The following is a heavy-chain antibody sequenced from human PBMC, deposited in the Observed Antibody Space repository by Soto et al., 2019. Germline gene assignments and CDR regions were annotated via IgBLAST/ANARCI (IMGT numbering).Heavy chain of an antibody. J-gene: IGHJ6*02. CDR1: GFTFSSYG. CDR3: AKDLYDYVWGSYRYKDYYGMDV. D-gene: IGHD3-16*02. Sequence: GGSLRLSCAASGFTFSSYGMHWVRQAPGKGLEWVAAISYDGSNKYYADSVKGRFTISRDNSKNTLYLQMNSLRAEDTAVYYCAKDLYDYVWGSYRYKDYYGMDVWGQGTTVTVSS. V-gene: IGHV3-30*18. CDR2: ISYDGSNK.